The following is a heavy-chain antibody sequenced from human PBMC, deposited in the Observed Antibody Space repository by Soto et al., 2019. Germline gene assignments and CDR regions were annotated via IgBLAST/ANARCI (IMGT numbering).Heavy chain of an antibody. D-gene: IGHD3-3*01. CDR2: INHSGST. CDR3: AMRGYDFWSGYFLANDAFDI. CDR1: GVSFSGYY. Sequence: SETLYLTCAGFGVSFSGYYWSLIRQPPGKGLGWIGEINHSGSTNYNPSLKSRVTLLVDTSKNQYSLKLSAVNAADTAVYNCAMRGYDFWSGYFLANDAFDIWGKGTMVTVS. V-gene: IGHV4-34*01. J-gene: IGHJ3*02.